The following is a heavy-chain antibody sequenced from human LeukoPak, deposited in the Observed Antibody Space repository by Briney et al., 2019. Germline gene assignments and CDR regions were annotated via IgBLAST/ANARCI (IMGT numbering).Heavy chain of an antibody. D-gene: IGHD3-10*01. J-gene: IGHJ3*02. Sequence: PSETLPLTCAVYGGSFSGYYWSWIRQPPGKGLEWIGEINHSGSTNYNPSLKSRVTISVDTSKNQFSLKLSSVTAADTAVYYCASMKLWFGYDAFDIWGQGTMVTVSS. CDR3: ASMKLWFGYDAFDI. CDR1: GGSFSGYY. CDR2: INHSGST. V-gene: IGHV4-34*01.